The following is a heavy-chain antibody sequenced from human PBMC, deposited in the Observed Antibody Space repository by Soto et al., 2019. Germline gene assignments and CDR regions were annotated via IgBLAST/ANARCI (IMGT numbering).Heavy chain of an antibody. Sequence: PGESLKISCKASGYSFISYWIAWVLQMPGKGLEWMGIIYPADSDIRYSESSEGHVTISVDKSISTAYLQWSSLKASDTAIYYCATSPFPTPPFGLAVPAQGTTVPVSS. CDR2: IYPADSDI. CDR3: ATSPFPTPPFGLAV. J-gene: IGHJ6*02. CDR1: GYSFISYW. V-gene: IGHV5-51*01. D-gene: IGHD2-2*01.